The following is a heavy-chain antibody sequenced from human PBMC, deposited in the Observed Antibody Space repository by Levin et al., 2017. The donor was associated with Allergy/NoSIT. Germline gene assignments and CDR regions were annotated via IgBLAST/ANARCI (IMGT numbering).Heavy chain of an antibody. CDR3: ARLRGYSYGYDAFDI. V-gene: IGHV4-59*01. Sequence: SETLSLTCTVSGGSISSYYWSWIRQPPGKGLEWIGYIYYSGSTNYNPSLKSRVTISVDTSKNQFSLKLSSVTAADTAVYYCARLRGYSYGYDAFDIWGQGTMVTVSS. D-gene: IGHD5-18*01. CDR2: IYYSGST. CDR1: GGSISSYY. J-gene: IGHJ3*02.